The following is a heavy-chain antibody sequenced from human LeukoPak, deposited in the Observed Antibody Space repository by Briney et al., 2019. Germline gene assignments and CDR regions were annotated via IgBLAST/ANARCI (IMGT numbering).Heavy chain of an antibody. J-gene: IGHJ3*02. Sequence: ASVKVSCKASGYTFTGYYMHWLRQAPGQGLEWMGWINPNSGGTNYAQKFQGWVTMTRDTSISTAYMELSRLRSDDTAVYYCARARGIGYCSSTSCYDAFDIWGQGTMVTVSS. V-gene: IGHV1-2*04. CDR3: ARARGIGYCSSTSCYDAFDI. CDR1: GYTFTGYY. CDR2: INPNSGGT. D-gene: IGHD2-2*01.